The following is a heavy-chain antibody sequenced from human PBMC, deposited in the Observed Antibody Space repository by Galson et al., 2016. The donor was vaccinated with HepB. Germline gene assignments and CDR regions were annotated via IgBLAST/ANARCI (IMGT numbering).Heavy chain of an antibody. CDR3: ARAHPRVKGGFDV. D-gene: IGHD2-15*01. J-gene: IGHJ3*01. Sequence: SVKVSCKASGGSFSSHVVTWVRQAPGQGLEWMGGITPIFGTSNYAQKFQGRVTITADESTGSVYTELRSLRSEDTAVYYCARAHPRVKGGFDVWGQGTSVTASS. CDR1: GGSFSSHV. V-gene: IGHV1-69*13. CDR2: ITPIFGTS.